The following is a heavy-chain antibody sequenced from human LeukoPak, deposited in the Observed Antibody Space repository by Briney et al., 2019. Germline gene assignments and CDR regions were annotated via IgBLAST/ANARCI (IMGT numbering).Heavy chain of an antibody. Sequence: GRSLRLSCAASGFTFRSYGVHWVRRAPGKGLEWVAVISHDGSNKYYADSVKGRFTISRDNSKNTLYLQMNSLRAEDTAVYYCANSMVRGVITYYFDYCGQGTLVTVSS. V-gene: IGHV3-30*18. CDR2: ISHDGSNK. J-gene: IGHJ4*02. CDR3: ANSMVRGVITYYFDY. D-gene: IGHD3-10*01. CDR1: GFTFRSYG.